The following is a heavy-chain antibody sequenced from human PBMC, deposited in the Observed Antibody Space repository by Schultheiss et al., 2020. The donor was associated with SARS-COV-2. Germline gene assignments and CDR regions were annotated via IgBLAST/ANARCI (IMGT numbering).Heavy chain of an antibody. D-gene: IGHD3-10*01. V-gene: IGHV4-4*07. CDR1: GGSISSYY. J-gene: IGHJ6*02. CDR2: IYTSGST. Sequence: SETLSLTCTVSGGSISSYYWSWIRQPAGKGLEWIGRIYTSGSTNYNPSLKSRVTMSVDTSKNQFSLKLSSVTAADTAVYYCARAAYEVLWFAELSYYYYGMDVWGQGTTVTVSS. CDR3: ARAAYEVLWFAELSYYYYGMDV.